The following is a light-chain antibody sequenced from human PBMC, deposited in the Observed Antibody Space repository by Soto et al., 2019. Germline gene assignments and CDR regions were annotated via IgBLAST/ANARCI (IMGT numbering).Light chain of an antibody. CDR2: DDR. V-gene: IGLV3-21*02. CDR1: NIGDKR. J-gene: IGLJ3*02. CDR3: QVWDDRGLHVV. Sequence: SSELTQAPSVSVAPGQTARITCGGDNIGDKRVHWYQQRPGQAPVLVVYDDRDRPSGIPERFSGSNSGNTVTLTISRVEGGDEADYYCQVWDDRGLHVVFGGGTKLTVL.